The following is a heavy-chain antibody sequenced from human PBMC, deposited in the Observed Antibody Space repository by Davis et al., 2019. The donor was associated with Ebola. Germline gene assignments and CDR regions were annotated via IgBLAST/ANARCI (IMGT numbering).Heavy chain of an antibody. J-gene: IGHJ3*02. CDR3: ASLRRTITGMDDSFDI. Sequence: GESLKISCQASGYTFTSYWIGWVRQMPGKGLEWMGLIYTGDSDTRYSPSFRGQVTISADKSTKTAFLQWSSLKASDTGIYYCASLRRTITGMDDSFDIWGQGTMVTVSS. V-gene: IGHV5-51*01. CDR2: IYTGDSDT. CDR1: GYTFTSYW. D-gene: IGHD7-27*01.